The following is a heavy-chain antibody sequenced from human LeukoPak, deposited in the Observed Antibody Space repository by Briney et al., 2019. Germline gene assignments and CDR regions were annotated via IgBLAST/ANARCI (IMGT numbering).Heavy chain of an antibody. CDR2: INHSGST. V-gene: IGHV4-34*01. CDR3: ARLKHVLWFGAKNAFDI. Sequence: PSQTLSLTCAVYGGSFSGYYWSWIRQPPGKGLEWIGEINHSGSTNYNPSLKSRVTISVDTSKNQFSLKLSSVTAADTAVYYCARLKHVLWFGAKNAFDIWGQGTMVTVSS. D-gene: IGHD3-10*01. CDR1: GGSFSGYY. J-gene: IGHJ3*02.